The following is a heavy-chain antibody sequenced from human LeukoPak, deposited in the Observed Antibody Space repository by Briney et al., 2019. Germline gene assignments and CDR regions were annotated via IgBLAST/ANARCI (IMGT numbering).Heavy chain of an antibody. D-gene: IGHD2-15*01. V-gene: IGHV4-59*01. CDR1: GGSISSYY. J-gene: IGHJ6*03. CDR2: IYYSGST. Sequence: SETLSLTCTVSGGSISSYYWSWLRQPPGKGLEWIGYIYYSGSTNYNPSLKSRVTISVDTSKNQFSLKLSSVTAADTAVYYCARGGYCSGGSCYYYYYYMDVWGKGTTVTVSS. CDR3: ARGGYCSGGSCYYYYYYMDV.